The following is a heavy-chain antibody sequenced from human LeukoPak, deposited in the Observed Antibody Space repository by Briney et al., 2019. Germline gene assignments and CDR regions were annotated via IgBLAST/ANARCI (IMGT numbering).Heavy chain of an antibody. J-gene: IGHJ4*02. Sequence: ASVKVSCKASGYTFINYGITWVRQAPGQGLEWMGWISAYNSAYNGNTHYAQKLQGRVTMTTDTSTNTGYMELRSLGSDDTAVYYCARYPFSDGGLIDYWGQGTLVTVSS. CDR2: ISAYNSAYNGNT. CDR1: GYTFINYG. CDR3: ARYPFSDGGLIDY. D-gene: IGHD2-21*01. V-gene: IGHV1-18*01.